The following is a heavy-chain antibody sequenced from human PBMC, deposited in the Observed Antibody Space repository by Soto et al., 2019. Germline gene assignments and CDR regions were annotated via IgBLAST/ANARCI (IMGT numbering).Heavy chain of an antibody. CDR1: GGTFSTFG. V-gene: IGHV1-69*01. D-gene: IGHD4-17*01. J-gene: IGHJ4*02. Sequence: VKVSCKASGGTFSTFGISWVRQAPGQGLEWMGGIIPFFGTARYSQKFEDRITITADESTNTAYMDLRSLTSEDTAIYYCAKSAPMDAGDKYYYDFWGQGALVTVSS. CDR2: IIPFFGTA. CDR3: AKSAPMDAGDKYYYDF.